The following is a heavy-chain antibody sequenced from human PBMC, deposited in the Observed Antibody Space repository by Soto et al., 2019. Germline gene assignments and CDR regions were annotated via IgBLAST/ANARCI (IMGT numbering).Heavy chain of an antibody. D-gene: IGHD2-2*01. CDR3: AKLPAAQSYFDF. CDR2: ISSSGSTI. Sequence: PGGSLRLSCAASGFTFSDYYMSWIRQAPGKGLEWVSYISSSGSTIYYADSVKGRFTISRDNAKNSLYLQMNSLRADDTAVYYCAKLPAAQSYFDFWGQGTLVTVSS. J-gene: IGHJ4*02. V-gene: IGHV3-11*01. CDR1: GFTFSDYY.